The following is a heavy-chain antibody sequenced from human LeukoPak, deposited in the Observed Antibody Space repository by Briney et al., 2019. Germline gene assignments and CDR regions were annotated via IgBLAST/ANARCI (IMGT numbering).Heavy chain of an antibody. CDR3: ARNRGYYYYMDV. V-gene: IGHV3-30*02. Sequence: GGSLRLSCAASGFTFSSYGMHWVRQAPGKGLEWVAFIRYDGSNKYYADSVKGRFTISRDNSKNTLYLQMNSLRAEDTAVYYCARNRGYYYYMDVWGKGTTVTISS. J-gene: IGHJ6*03. D-gene: IGHD1-14*01. CDR1: GFTFSSYG. CDR2: IRYDGSNK.